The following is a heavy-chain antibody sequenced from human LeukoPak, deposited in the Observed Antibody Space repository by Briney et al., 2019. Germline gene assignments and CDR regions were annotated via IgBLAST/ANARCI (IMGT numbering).Heavy chain of an antibody. CDR3: ARARMGSSSWYHYYYYYGMDV. Sequence: KPSETLSLTCTVSGGSISSYYWSWIRQPPGKGLEWIGYIYYSGSTNYNPSLKSRVTISVDTSKNQFSLKLSSVTAADTAVYYCARARMGSSSWYHYYYYYGMDVWGQGTTVTVSS. V-gene: IGHV4-59*01. D-gene: IGHD6-13*01. CDR1: GGSISSYY. CDR2: IYYSGST. J-gene: IGHJ6*02.